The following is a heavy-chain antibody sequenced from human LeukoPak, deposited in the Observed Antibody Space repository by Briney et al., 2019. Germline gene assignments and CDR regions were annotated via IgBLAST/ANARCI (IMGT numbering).Heavy chain of an antibody. CDR3: ARVDDYGGNFYY. Sequence: PSETLSLTCTVSGGSISSSSYYWGWIRQPPGKGLEWIGSIYYSGSTYYNPSLKSRVTISVDTSKNQFSLKLSSVTAADTAVYYCARVDDYGGNFYYWGQGTLVTVSS. J-gene: IGHJ4*02. CDR1: GGSISSSSYY. D-gene: IGHD4-23*01. V-gene: IGHV4-39*07. CDR2: IYYSGST.